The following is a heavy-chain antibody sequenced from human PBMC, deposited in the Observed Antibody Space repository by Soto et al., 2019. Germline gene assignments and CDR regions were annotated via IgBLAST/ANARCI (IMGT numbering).Heavy chain of an antibody. D-gene: IGHD3-22*01. CDR1: GFTFSSYG. V-gene: IGHV3-30*02. J-gene: IGHJ4*02. CDR2: IWYDGSNK. Sequence: PGGSLRLSCAASGFTFSSYGMHWVRQAPGKGLEWVAVIWYDGSNKYYADSVKGRFTISRDNSKNTLYLQMNSLRAEDTAVYYCAKVSGDYYDSSGYYYMGGASDWGQGTLVTVSS. CDR3: AKVSGDYYDSSGYYYMGGASD.